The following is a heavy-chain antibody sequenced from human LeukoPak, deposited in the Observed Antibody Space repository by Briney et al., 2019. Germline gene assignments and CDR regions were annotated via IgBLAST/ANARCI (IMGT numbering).Heavy chain of an antibody. CDR2: INPNSGGT. Sequence: GASVKVSCKASGYTFTGYDMHWVRQAPGQGLEWMGWINPNSGGTNYAQKFQGRVTMTRDTSISTAYMELSRLRSDDTAVYYCARPLVGPAVWFDPWGQGPLVTVSS. CDR3: ARPLVGPAVWFDP. V-gene: IGHV1-2*02. CDR1: GYTFTGYD. J-gene: IGHJ5*02. D-gene: IGHD2-2*01.